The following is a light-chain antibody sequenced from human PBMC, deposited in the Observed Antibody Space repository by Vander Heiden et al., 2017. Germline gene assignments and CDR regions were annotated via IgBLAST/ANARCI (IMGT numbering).Light chain of an antibody. V-gene: IGLV1-51*01. CDR3: GTWDSSLSAYV. Sequence: QSVLTQPPSVSVAPAQKVTISCSGGSSTIAKNYVSWYQQLPGTAPKLLIYDNKKRPSGIPDRFSASKSGTSATLGITGLKTGDEADYYCGTWDSSLSAYVFGTGTKVTAL. CDR1: SSTIAKNY. J-gene: IGLJ1*01. CDR2: DNK.